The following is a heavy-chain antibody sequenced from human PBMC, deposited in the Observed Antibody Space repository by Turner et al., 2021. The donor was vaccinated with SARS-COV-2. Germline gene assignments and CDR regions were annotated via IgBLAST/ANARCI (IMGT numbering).Heavy chain of an antibody. J-gene: IGHJ6*03. CDR2: ISSDVSNK. V-gene: IGHV3-30*18. D-gene: IGHD6-25*01. Sequence: QVQLVESGGGVVQPGRSLRLSCAASGFTFSSYGMHWVRQAPGKGLEWMAVISSDVSNKYYADSVKGRFTISRDNSKNTLYLQMSSLRAEDTAVYYCAKCGYQYYHYYYMDVWGKGTTVTVSS. CDR3: AKCGYQYYHYYYMDV. CDR1: GFTFSSYG.